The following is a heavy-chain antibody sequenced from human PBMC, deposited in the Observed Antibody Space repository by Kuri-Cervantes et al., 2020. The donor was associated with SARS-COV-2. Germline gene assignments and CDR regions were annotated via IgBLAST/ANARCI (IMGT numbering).Heavy chain of an antibody. V-gene: IGHV3-21*06. J-gene: IGHJ3*02. CDR3: ARDYGSYSGPLAFDI. CDR1: GFTFSSYS. D-gene: IGHD1-26*01. Sequence: GESLKISCAASGFTFSSYSMNWVRQAPGKGLEWVSSISSSSSYIYYADSVKGRFTISRNNVESTMYLEMNSLRAEDTAVYYCARDYGSYSGPLAFDIWGQGTMVTVSS. CDR2: ISSSSSYI.